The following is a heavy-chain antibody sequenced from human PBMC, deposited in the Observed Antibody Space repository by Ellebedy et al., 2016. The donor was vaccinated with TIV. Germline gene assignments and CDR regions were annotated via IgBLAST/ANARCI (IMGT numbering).Heavy chain of an antibody. CDR2: ISGSGGGT. CDR3: ARDPVGVGPAFDV. J-gene: IGHJ3*01. CDR1: GFTFSSYA. Sequence: GESLKISCAASGFTFSSYAMKWVRQAPGKGLEWVSGISGSGGGTYYTDSVKGRFTISRDNSKDTLFLQMNSLRAEDTAIYFCARDPVGVGPAFDVWGQGTMVTVSS. V-gene: IGHV3-23*01. D-gene: IGHD1-26*01.